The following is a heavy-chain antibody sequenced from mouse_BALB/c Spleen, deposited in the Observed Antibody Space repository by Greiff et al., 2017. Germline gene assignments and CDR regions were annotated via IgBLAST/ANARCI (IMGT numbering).Heavy chain of an antibody. CDR3: ASPSWFAY. Sequence: VHLQQSGPGLVQPSQSLSITCTVSGFSLTSYGVHWVRQSPGKGLEWLGVIWSGGSTDYNAAFISRLSISKDNSKSQVFFKMNSLQANDTAIYYCASPSWFAYWGQGTLVTVSA. CDR1: GFSLTSYG. J-gene: IGHJ3*01. V-gene: IGHV2-2*02. CDR2: IWSGGST.